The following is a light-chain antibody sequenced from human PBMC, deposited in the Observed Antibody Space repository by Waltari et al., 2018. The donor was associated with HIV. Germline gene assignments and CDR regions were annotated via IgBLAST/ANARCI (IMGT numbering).Light chain of an antibody. CDR2: DVT. Sequence: SALTQPASVSGSPGQSITISCTGASSEFRTYTSVSWYQHHPGKAPRLLIYDVTNRPSGVSHRFSGSKSGDTASLIISGLQAEDEADYFCAAYIGPWVFGGGTRLTV. V-gene: IGLV2-14*03. J-gene: IGLJ3*02. CDR1: SSEFRTYTS. CDR3: AAYIGPWV.